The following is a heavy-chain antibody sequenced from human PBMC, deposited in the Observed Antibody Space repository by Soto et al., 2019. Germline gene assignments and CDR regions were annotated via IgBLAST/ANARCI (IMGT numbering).Heavy chain of an antibody. D-gene: IGHD3-10*01. J-gene: IGHJ6*02. CDR3: ATDMRGSASYYISAIAV. CDR2: ISASGGST. Sequence: EVQLVESGGGLVQPGGSLRLSCAASGFTFSSYAMSWVRQAPGKGLEWGSTISASGGSTYPADSVKGRVTISGDTSKTPLTLQMNTLPAEAPAAYYCATDMRGSASYYISAIAVWGPGTTVTVSS. CDR1: GFTFSSYA. V-gene: IGHV3-23*04.